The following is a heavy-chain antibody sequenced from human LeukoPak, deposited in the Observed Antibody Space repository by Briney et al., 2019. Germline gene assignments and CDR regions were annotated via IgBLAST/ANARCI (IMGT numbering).Heavy chain of an antibody. CDR3: TKDFRYNGEIDY. D-gene: IGHD5-12*01. V-gene: IGHV3-23*01. J-gene: IGHJ4*02. CDR2: ISGSGGST. CDR1: GFIFSSYA. Sequence: PGGSLRLSCAASGFIFSSYAMSWVRQAPGKGLEWVSAISGSGGSTYYADSAKGRFTISRDNSKNTMYLQMNSLRAEDTAVYYCTKDFRYNGEIDYWGQGPLVTVSS.